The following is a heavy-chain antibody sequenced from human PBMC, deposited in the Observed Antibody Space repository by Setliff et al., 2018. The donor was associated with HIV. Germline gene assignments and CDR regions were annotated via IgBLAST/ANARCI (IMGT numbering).Heavy chain of an antibody. CDR1: GYTFTSYY. Sequence: ASVKVSCKASGYTFTSYYIHWVRQAPGQGLEWMGVIHPSGGSTSYAQSFQDRVTMTRDTSTSTVYMELRSLRSEDTAVYYCARVRYCSGGSCYGGEYWFDPWGQGTLVTVSS. V-gene: IGHV1-46*01. CDR2: IHPSGGST. CDR3: ARVRYCSGGSCYGGEYWFDP. D-gene: IGHD2-15*01. J-gene: IGHJ5*02.